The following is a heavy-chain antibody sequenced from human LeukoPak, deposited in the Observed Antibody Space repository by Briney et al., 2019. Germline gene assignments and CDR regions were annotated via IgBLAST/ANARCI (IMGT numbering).Heavy chain of an antibody. D-gene: IGHD2-21*01. Sequence: SETLSLTCAVYGGSFSGYYWSWIRQPPGKGLEWIGEINHSGSTNYNPSLKSRVTISVDTSKNQFSLKLSSVTAADTAVYYCARVQAAGYFGGSGYYYMDVWGKGTTVTVSS. CDR2: INHSGST. CDR1: GGSFSGYY. V-gene: IGHV4-34*01. CDR3: ARVQAAGYFGGSGYYYMDV. J-gene: IGHJ6*03.